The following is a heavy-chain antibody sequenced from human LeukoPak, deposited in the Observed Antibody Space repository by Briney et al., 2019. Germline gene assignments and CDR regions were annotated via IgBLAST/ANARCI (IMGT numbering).Heavy chain of an antibody. CDR2: IWYDGSNK. CDR3: ARDGYYDFWSGYYPEAFDI. D-gene: IGHD3-3*01. CDR1: GFTFKNYG. Sequence: GGSLRLSCAASGFTFKNYGMHWVRQAPGKGLEWVAVIWYDGSNKNYADSVKGRFTISRDNSKNTLYLQMNSLRAEDTAVYYCARDGYYDFWSGYYPEAFDIWGQGTMVTVSS. V-gene: IGHV3-33*01. J-gene: IGHJ3*02.